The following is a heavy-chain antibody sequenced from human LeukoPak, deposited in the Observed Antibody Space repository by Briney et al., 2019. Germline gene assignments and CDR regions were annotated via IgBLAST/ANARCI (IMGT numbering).Heavy chain of an antibody. Sequence: GGSLRLSCAASGFTFSSNAMNWVRQAPGKGLEWVSGITGSGDSTYYADSVKGRFTISRDNSKNTVYLQMNSLRVKDTAVYHCGKERYGSSSVVDYWGHGTLVTVSS. V-gene: IGHV3-23*01. D-gene: IGHD6-6*01. CDR1: GFTFSSNA. CDR2: ITGSGDST. J-gene: IGHJ4*01. CDR3: GKERYGSSSVVDY.